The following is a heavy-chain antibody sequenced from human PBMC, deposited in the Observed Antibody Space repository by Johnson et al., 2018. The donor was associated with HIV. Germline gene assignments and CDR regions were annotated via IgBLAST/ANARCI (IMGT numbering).Heavy chain of an antibody. Sequence: QVQLVESGGGLVKPGGSLRLSCAASGFTFSSYAMHWVRQAPGKGLEWVAVISYDGSNKYYADSVKGRFTISRDNSKNTLYLQMNSLRAEDTAVYYCAKGGRFDAFDIWGQGTMVTVSS. CDR1: GFTFSSYA. V-gene: IGHV3-30*04. CDR2: ISYDGSNK. CDR3: AKGGRFDAFDI. J-gene: IGHJ3*02. D-gene: IGHD3-16*01.